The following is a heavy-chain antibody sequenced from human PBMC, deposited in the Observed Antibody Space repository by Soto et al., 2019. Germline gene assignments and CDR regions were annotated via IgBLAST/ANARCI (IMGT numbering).Heavy chain of an antibody. V-gene: IGHV3-33*01. CDR3: ARVEVGYSYGYKEDYYYYGMDV. Sequence: GGSLRLSCAASGFTFSSYGMHWVRQAPGKGLEWVAVIWYDGSNKYYADSVKGRFTISRDNSKNTLYLQMNSLRAEDTAVYYCARVEVGYSYGYKEDYYYYGMDVWGQGTTVTVSS. CDR1: GFTFSSYG. CDR2: IWYDGSNK. D-gene: IGHD5-18*01. J-gene: IGHJ6*02.